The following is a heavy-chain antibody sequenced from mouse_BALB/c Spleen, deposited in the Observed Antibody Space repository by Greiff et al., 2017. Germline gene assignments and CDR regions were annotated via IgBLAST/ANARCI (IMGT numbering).Heavy chain of an antibody. J-gene: IGHJ2*01. CDR1: GYTFTEYI. D-gene: IGHD2-14*01. CDR2: FYPGSGSI. Sequence: VKLQESGAELVKPGASVKLSCKASGYTFTEYIIHWVKQRSGQGLEWIGWFYPGSGSIKYNEKFKDKATLTVDKSSSTAYMQLSSLTSEDSAVYYCASNYRYDEGRDFDYWGQGTTLTVSS. CDR3: ASNYRYDEGRDFDY. V-gene: IGHV1-62-2*01.